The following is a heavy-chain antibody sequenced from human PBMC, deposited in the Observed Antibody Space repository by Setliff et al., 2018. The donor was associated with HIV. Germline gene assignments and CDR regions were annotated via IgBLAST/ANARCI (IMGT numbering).Heavy chain of an antibody. J-gene: IGHJ5*02. CDR2: IYYSGST. Sequence: PSETLSLTCTVSGGSISSGDYYWSWIRQPPGKGLEWIGYIYYSGSTYYNPSLKSRVTISVDTSKNQFSLKLSSVTAADTAVYYCARPACGWYCSNWFDPWGQGTLVTVSS. CDR3: ARPACGWYCSNWFDP. CDR1: GGSISSGDYY. V-gene: IGHV4-30-4*08. D-gene: IGHD6-19*01.